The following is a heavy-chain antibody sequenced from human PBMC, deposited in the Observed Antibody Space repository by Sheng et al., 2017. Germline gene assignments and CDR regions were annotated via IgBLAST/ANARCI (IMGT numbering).Heavy chain of an antibody. V-gene: IGHV3-30*18. Sequence: QVQLVESGGGVVQPGRSLRLSCAASGFTFSSYGMHWVRQAPGKGLEWVAVISYDGSNKYYADSVKGRFTISRDNSKNTLYLQMNSLRAEDTAVYYCAKALGWWVNGFDYWG. CDR3: AKALGWWVNGFDY. CDR2: ISYDGSNK. D-gene: IGHD2-15*01. CDR1: GFTFSSYG. J-gene: IGHJ4*01.